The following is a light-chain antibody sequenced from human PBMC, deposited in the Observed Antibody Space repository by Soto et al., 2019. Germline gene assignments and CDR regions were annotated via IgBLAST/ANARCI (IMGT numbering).Light chain of an antibody. Sequence: EIVLTQSPGTLSVSPGERATLSCRASQSVSSKLAWYQQKPGQAPRLLFYGASTGATGIPARFSGSGSETEFTLSISSLQSXDFAVYNCQQYNNWPATFGQGTKVDIK. V-gene: IGKV3-15*01. CDR3: QQYNNWPAT. CDR1: QSVSSK. J-gene: IGKJ1*01. CDR2: GAS.